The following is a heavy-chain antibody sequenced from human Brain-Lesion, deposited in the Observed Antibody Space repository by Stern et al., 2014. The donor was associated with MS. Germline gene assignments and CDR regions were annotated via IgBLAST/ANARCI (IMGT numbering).Heavy chain of an antibody. CDR1: GGSISSGGYY. Sequence: MQLVESGPGLVKPSQTLSLSCTVSGGSISSGGYYWSWIRQPAGKGLEWIGRIFNSGSTSYNPSLKGRVPISIDTSKNQFSLRLNPMTAADTAVYYCARGRVVPGFQYYATDVWGQGTTVIVSS. CDR3: ARGRVVPGFQYYATDV. D-gene: IGHD2-2*01. V-gene: IGHV4-61*02. J-gene: IGHJ6*02. CDR2: IFNSGST.